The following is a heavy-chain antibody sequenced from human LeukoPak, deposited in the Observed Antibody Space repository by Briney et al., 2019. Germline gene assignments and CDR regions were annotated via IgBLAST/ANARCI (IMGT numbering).Heavy chain of an antibody. V-gene: IGHV3-48*02. J-gene: IGHJ4*02. Sequence: GGSLRLSCAASGFIFSNYGMNWVRQAPGKGLEWVSHITSSSTIYYADSVKGRFAISRDNAKNSLYLQMNSLRDEDTAVYYCARRFDSWGQGTLVTVSS. CDR3: ARRFDS. CDR1: GFIFSNYG. CDR2: ITSSSTI.